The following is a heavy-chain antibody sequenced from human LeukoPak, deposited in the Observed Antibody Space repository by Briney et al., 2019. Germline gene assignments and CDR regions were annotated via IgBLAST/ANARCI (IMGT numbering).Heavy chain of an antibody. CDR1: GGTFSSYA. Sequence: ASVKVSCKASGGTFSSYAISWERQAPGQGLEWMGGIIPIFGTANYAQKFQGRVTITTDESTSTAYMELSSLRSEDTAVYYCARGIAARPGRFDYWGQGTLVTVSS. V-gene: IGHV1-69*05. J-gene: IGHJ4*02. CDR2: IIPIFGTA. D-gene: IGHD6-6*01. CDR3: ARGIAARPGRFDY.